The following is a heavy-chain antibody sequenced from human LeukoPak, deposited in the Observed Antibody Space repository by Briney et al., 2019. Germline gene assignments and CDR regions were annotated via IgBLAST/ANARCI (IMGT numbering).Heavy chain of an antibody. Sequence: SETLSLTCTVSGGSISSYYWSWIRQPPGKGLKWIGYIYYSGSTNYNPSLKSRVTISVDTSKNQFSLKLSSVTAADTAVYYCARLSSGYGAADDYWGQGTLVTVSS. CDR2: IYYSGST. V-gene: IGHV4-59*08. CDR1: GGSISSYY. CDR3: ARLSSGYGAADDY. D-gene: IGHD6-19*01. J-gene: IGHJ4*02.